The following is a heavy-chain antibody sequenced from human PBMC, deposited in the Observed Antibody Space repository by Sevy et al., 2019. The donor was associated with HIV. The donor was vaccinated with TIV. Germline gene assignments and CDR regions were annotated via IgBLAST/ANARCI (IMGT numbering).Heavy chain of an antibody. CDR2: MSYNGNKK. V-gene: IGHV3-30*04. CDR1: GFSFSRSP. CDR3: AREGFLTGGLIVSYGMDA. Sequence: GGSLRLSCAASGFSFSRSPMHWVRQAPGKGLEWVAVMSYNGNKKYNEDSVKGRFTISRDDSKNTLYLQMNRLRVEDTAVYYCAREGFLTGGLIVSYGMDAWGQGTLVTVSS. J-gene: IGHJ5*02. D-gene: IGHD3-16*02.